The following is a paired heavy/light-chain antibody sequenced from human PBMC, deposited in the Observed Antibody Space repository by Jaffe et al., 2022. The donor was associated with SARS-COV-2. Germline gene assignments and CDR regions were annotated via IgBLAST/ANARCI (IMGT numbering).Heavy chain of an antibody. D-gene: IGHD3-3*01. CDR3: ARVDTSRFDP. Sequence: QVHLQESGPGLVKPSGTLSLTCAVSGGSISSSSWWSWVRQPPGKGLEWIGEIYHSGSTNYNPSLKSRVTMSVDKSKNHFSLNLNSLTAADTAVYYCARVDTSRFDPWGQGTLVTVSS. CDR1: GGSISSSSW. V-gene: IGHV4-4*02. J-gene: IGHJ5*02. CDR2: IYHSGST.
Light chain of an antibody. CDR2: EGS. J-gene: IGLJ1*01. Sequence: QSALTQPASVSGSPGQSITISCTGTSSDVGSYNHVSWYQQHPGKAPKLMIYEGSKRPSGVSIRFSGSKSGNTASLTISGLQAEDEADYYCCSYAGSSTYVFGSGTRVTVL. CDR3: CSYAGSSTYV. CDR1: SSDVGSYNH. V-gene: IGLV2-23*01.